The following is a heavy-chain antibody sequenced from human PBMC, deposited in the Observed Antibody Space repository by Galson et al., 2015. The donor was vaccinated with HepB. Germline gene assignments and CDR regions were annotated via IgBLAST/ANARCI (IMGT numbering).Heavy chain of an antibody. J-gene: IGHJ4*02. CDR3: ARPSAVVSASLGADY. V-gene: IGHV3-30-3*01. CDR2: ISYDGSNK. Sequence: PGKGLEWVAVISYDGSNKYYADSVKGRFTISRDNSKNTLYLQMNSLRAEDTAVYYCARPSAVVSASLGADYWGQGTLVTVSS. D-gene: IGHD3-16*01.